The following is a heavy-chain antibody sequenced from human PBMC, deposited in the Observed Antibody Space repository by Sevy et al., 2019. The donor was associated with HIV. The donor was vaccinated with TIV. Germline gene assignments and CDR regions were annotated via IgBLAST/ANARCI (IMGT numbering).Heavy chain of an antibody. Sequence: GGSLRLSCAASGFTFSGYAMSWVRQAPGKGLEWVSAISGKGGSTHYADSVEGRFTISRDNSKNTLYQQMNSLRAEDMAVYYCAKTINSGGGVVPAANYYYYGMDVWGQGTTVTVSS. V-gene: IGHV3-23*01. CDR2: ISGKGGST. D-gene: IGHD2-2*01. J-gene: IGHJ6*02. CDR3: AKTINSGGGVVPAANYYYYGMDV. CDR1: GFTFSGYA.